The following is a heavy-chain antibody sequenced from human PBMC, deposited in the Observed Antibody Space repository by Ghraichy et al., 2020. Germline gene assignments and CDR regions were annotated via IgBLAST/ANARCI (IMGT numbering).Heavy chain of an antibody. Sequence: SENLSLTCSVHGGSFSGYFWSWIRQPPGKGLEWIGEINHSGSTNYIPSLKSRVTISVDTSKNQFSLKLSSVTAADTAVYYCATGGRNQHYSDFYYMDVWGKGTTVTVSS. D-gene: IGHD2-2*01. CDR3: ATGGRNQHYSDFYYMDV. CDR1: GGSFSGYF. CDR2: INHSGST. V-gene: IGHV4-34*01. J-gene: IGHJ6*03.